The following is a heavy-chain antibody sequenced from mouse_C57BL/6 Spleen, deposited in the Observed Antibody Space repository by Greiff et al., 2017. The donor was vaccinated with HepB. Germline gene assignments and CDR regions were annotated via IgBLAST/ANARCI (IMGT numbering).Heavy chain of an antibody. CDR3: ARHKRKGDAMDY. V-gene: IGHV5-15*01. CDR2: ISNLAYSI. J-gene: IGHJ4*01. CDR1: GFTFSDYG. Sequence: EVKLMESGGGLVQPGGSLKLSCAASGFTFSDYGMAWVRQAPRKGPEWVAFISNLAYSIYYADTVTGRFTISREKAKNTLYLEMSSLRSEDTAMYYCARHKRKGDAMDYWGQGTSVTVSS.